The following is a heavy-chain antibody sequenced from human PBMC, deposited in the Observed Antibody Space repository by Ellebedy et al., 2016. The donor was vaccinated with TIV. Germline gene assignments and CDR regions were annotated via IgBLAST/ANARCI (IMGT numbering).Heavy chain of an antibody. CDR3: SPTRRYCSSTSCYLGWFDP. J-gene: IGHJ5*02. CDR2: IYTSGST. Sequence: SETLSLTCTVSGGSISSYYWGWIQQPAGKGLEWIGRIYTSGSTNYNPSLKSRVTISVDTSKNHFSLKLSSVTAADTAVYYCSPTRRYCSSTSCYLGWFDPWGQGTLVTVSS. V-gene: IGHV4-4*07. CDR1: GGSISSYY. D-gene: IGHD2-2*01.